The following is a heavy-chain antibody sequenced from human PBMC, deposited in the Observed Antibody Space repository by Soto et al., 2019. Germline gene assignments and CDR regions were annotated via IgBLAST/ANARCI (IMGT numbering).Heavy chain of an antibody. Sequence: LRLSCAASGFTFSSCAMSWVRQAPGKGLEWVSAISAGGITYYADSVKGRFTISRDISKNTLYLQMNSLRAEDTAVYYCAKRELPRTFDYWGQGTLVTVSS. V-gene: IGHV3-23*01. J-gene: IGHJ4*02. CDR3: AKRELPRTFDY. D-gene: IGHD1-26*01. CDR2: ISAGGIT. CDR1: GFTFSSCA.